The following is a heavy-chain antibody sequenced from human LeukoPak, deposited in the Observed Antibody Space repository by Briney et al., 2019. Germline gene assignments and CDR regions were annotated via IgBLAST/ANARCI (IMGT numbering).Heavy chain of an antibody. D-gene: IGHD2-2*01. CDR3: ARDLRYCSSTSCRYYGMDV. J-gene: IGHJ6*02. CDR2: INPNSGGT. V-gene: IGHV1-2*06. Sequence: GASVKVSCKASGYTFTGYYMHWVRQAPGQGLEWMGRINPNSGGTNYAQKFQGRVTMTRDTSISTAYMELSRLRSDDTAVYYCARDLRYCSSTSCRYYGMDVWGQGTTVTVSS. CDR1: GYTFTGYY.